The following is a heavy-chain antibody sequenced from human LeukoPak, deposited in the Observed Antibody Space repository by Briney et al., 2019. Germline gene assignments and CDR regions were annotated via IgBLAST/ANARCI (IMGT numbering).Heavy chain of an antibody. V-gene: IGHV4-59*08. D-gene: IGHD3-22*01. J-gene: IGHJ4*02. Sequence: SETLSLTCIVSGGSISNYYWSWIRQPPGKGLEWIGYIYYSGNTNYNPSLKSRVTISVDTSKNQFSLKLSSVTAADTAVYYCARSTWLLDKWGQGTLVTVSS. CDR3: ARSTWLLDK. CDR1: GGSISNYY. CDR2: IYYSGNT.